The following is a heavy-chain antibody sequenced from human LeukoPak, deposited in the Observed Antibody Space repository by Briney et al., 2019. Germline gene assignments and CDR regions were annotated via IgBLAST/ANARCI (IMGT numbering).Heavy chain of an antibody. D-gene: IGHD1-14*01. Sequence: GGSLRLSCAASGFTLSSNYMSWVRQAPGKGLEWVSVIYSGGSTYYADSVKGRFTISRDNSKNTLYLQMNSLRAEDTAVYYCARSPPDRASGLFDYWGQGTLVTVSS. CDR1: GFTLSSNY. J-gene: IGHJ4*02. CDR3: ARSPPDRASGLFDY. V-gene: IGHV3-53*01. CDR2: IYSGGST.